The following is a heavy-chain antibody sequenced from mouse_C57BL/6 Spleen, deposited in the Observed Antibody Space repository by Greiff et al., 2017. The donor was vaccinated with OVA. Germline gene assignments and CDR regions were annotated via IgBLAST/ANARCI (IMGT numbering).Heavy chain of an antibody. CDR1: GYAFTNYL. CDR2: INPGSGGT. J-gene: IGHJ2*01. D-gene: IGHD1-1*01. V-gene: IGHV1-54*01. Sequence: VQLQQSGAELVRPGTSVKVSCKASGYAFTNYLIEWVKQRPGQGLEWIGVINPGSGGTNYNEKFKGKATLTADKSSSTAYMQLSSLTSEDSAVYFCARCYYGSSSNFDYWGQGTTLTVSS. CDR3: ARCYYGSSSNFDY.